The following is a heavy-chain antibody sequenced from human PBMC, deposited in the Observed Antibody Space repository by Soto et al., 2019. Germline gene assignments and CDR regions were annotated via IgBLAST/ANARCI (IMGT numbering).Heavy chain of an antibody. CDR1: GYIFTSYW. CDR3: AKDHQPSGITIFGVVPDYYYYGMDV. Sequence: GESLKISCNGSGYIFTSYWIGWVRQMPGKGLEWMGIIYPGDSDTRYSPSFQGQVTISRDNSKNTLYLQMNSLRAEDTAVYYCAKDHQPSGITIFGVVPDYYYYGMDVWGQGTTVTVSS. V-gene: IGHV5-51*01. J-gene: IGHJ6*02. CDR2: IYPGDSDT. D-gene: IGHD3-3*01.